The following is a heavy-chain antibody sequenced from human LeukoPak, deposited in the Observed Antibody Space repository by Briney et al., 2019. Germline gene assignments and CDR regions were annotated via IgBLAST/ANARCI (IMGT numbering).Heavy chain of an antibody. J-gene: IGHJ4*02. CDR2: INHSGST. Sequence: SETLSLTCAVYGGSFSGYYWSWIRQPPGKGLEWIGEINHSGSTNYNPSLKSRVTISVDTSKNQFSLKLSSVTAADTAVYYCARVVLVTSPIDYWGQGTLVTVPS. D-gene: IGHD2-8*02. V-gene: IGHV4-34*01. CDR3: ARVVLVTSPIDY. CDR1: GGSFSGYY.